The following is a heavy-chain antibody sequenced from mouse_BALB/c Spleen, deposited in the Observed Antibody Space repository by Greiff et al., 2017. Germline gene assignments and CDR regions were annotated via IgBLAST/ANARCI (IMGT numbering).Heavy chain of an antibody. V-gene: IGHV3-2*02. D-gene: IGHD1-1*01. CDR2: ISYSGST. CDR3: ARDYEGSSYPSFDY. J-gene: IGHJ2*01. Sequence: EVHLVESGPGLVKPSQSLSLTCTVTGYSITSDYAWNWIRQFPGNKLEWMGYISYSGSTSYNPSLKSRISITRDTSKNQFFLQLNSVTTEDTATYYCARDYEGSSYPSFDYWGQGTTLTVSS. CDR1: GYSITSDYA.